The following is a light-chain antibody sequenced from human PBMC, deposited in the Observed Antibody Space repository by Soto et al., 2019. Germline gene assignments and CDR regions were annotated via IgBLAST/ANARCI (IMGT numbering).Light chain of an antibody. CDR3: YSFTGISTSLFV. CDR2: EVT. J-gene: IGLJ1*01. CDR1: SRDIGTSNL. V-gene: IGLV2-23*02. Sequence: QSVLTQPSSVSGSPGQSITISCTGTSRDIGTSNLVSWYQQYPGKAPKLMIYEVTKRPSGISYRFSGSKSGNTASLTISGLQPEDEADSYCYSFTGISTSLFVFGTGTKVTVL.